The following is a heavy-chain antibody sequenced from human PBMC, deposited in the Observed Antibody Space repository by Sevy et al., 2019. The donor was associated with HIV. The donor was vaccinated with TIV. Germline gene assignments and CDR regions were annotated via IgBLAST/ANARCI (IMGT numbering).Heavy chain of an antibody. Sequence: SETLSLTCTVSGGSISTNSYYWGWMRQPPGKGLAWIATIHYSGSTYYNPSLKSRVTISVDTSKDQFSLKLTSVTAADTSVYYCARVSWYSSGWLWFDNWGQGTLVTVSS. CDR2: IHYSGST. CDR3: ARVSWYSSGWLWFDN. CDR1: GGSISTNSYY. V-gene: IGHV4-39*01. J-gene: IGHJ5*02. D-gene: IGHD6-25*01.